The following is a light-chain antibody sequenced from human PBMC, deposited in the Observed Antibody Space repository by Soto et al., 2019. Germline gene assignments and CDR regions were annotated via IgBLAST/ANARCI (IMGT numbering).Light chain of an antibody. CDR2: SNN. CDR3: AAWDDSLNGYV. Sequence: QPVLTQPPSASGTPGQRVSISCCGSSSNIGSNTVNWYQQLPGTAPKLLIYSNNQRPSGVPDRFSGSKSGTSASLAISGLQSGDEADYYCAAWDDSLNGYVFGTGTKLTVL. CDR1: SSNIGSNT. J-gene: IGLJ1*01. V-gene: IGLV1-44*01.